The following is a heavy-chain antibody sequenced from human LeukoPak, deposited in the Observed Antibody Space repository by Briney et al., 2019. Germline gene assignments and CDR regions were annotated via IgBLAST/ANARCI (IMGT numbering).Heavy chain of an antibody. V-gene: IGHV4-59*01. D-gene: IGHD6-13*01. CDR2: IYYSGST. J-gene: IGHJ5*02. Sequence: PSETLSLTCTVSGGSISSYYWSWIRQPPGKGLEWIGYIYYSGSTNYNPSLKSRVTISVDTSKNQFSLKLSSVTAADTAVYYCARDGIAAAGTLKRTKRSNNWFDPWGQGTLVTVSS. CDR3: ARDGIAAAGTLKRTKRSNNWFDP. CDR1: GGSISSYY.